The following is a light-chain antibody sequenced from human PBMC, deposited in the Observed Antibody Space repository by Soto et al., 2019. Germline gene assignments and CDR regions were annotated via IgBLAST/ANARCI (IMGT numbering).Light chain of an antibody. Sequence: QSALTQPPSASGSPGQSVTISCTGTSSDVGGYNYVSWYQQHPGKAPKLMIYEVSKRPSGVPDRFSGSKSGNTASLTVSGLQAEDEADYYCSSYGGSNKRVEFVGGTKLTVL. V-gene: IGLV2-8*01. CDR3: SSYGGSNKRVE. CDR1: SSDVGGYNY. J-gene: IGLJ2*01. CDR2: EVS.